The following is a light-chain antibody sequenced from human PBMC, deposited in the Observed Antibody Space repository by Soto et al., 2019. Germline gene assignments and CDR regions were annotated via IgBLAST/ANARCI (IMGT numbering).Light chain of an antibody. CDR2: GAF. V-gene: IGKV3-15*01. CDR3: QQYNDWPLT. Sequence: EIVMTQSPVTLSVSPGERATLSCRASQSVSSNLAWYQQKPGQAPSLLIYGAFTRATGIPARFIGTGSGTEFTLTISSLQSEDFALYYCQQYNDWPLTFGQGTKVDI. J-gene: IGKJ1*01. CDR1: QSVSSN.